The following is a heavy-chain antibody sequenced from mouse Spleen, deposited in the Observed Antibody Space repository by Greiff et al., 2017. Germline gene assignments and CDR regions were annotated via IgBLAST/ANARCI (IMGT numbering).Heavy chain of an antibody. D-gene: IGHD3-2*02. Sequence: QVQLQQSGAELVRPGSSVKLSCKASGYTFTSYWMDWVKQRPGQGLEWIGNIYPSDSETHYNQKFKDKATLTVDKSSSTAYMQLSSLTSEDSAVYYCAREDSSGSWFAYWGQGTLVTVSA. J-gene: IGHJ3*01. CDR3: AREDSSGSWFAY. V-gene: IGHV1-61*01. CDR1: GYTFTSYW. CDR2: IYPSDSET.